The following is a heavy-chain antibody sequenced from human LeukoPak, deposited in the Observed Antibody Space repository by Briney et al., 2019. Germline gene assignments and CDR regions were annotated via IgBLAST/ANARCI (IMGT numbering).Heavy chain of an antibody. Sequence: GGFLRLSCAASGFTFSSYSMNWVRQAPGKGLEWVSSISSSSSYIYYADSVKGRFTISRDNAKNSLYLQMNSLRAEDTAVYYCARVGTRYDILTGFMVLDYYYYMDVWGKGTTVTVSS. CDR3: ARVGTRYDILTGFMVLDYYYYMDV. J-gene: IGHJ6*03. CDR2: ISSSSSYI. V-gene: IGHV3-21*01. CDR1: GFTFSSYS. D-gene: IGHD3-9*01.